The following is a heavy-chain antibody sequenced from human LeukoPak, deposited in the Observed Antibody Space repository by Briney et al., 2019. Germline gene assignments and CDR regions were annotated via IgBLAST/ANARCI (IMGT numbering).Heavy chain of an antibody. CDR3: ARGYGDWFDP. V-gene: IGHV3-74*01. CDR2: INSDESRT. D-gene: IGHD1-1*01. J-gene: IGHJ5*02. Sequence: GVSVRLSCAASGFTFNNYWMHWVRQAPGKGLVWVSRINSDESRTAYADSVKGRFSISRDNPKNTLYLQMNSLRAEDTAVYYCARGYGDWFDPWGQGTLV. CDR1: GFTFNNYW.